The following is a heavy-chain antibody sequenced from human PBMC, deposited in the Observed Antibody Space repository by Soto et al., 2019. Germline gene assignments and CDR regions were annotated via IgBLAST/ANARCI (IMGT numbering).Heavy chain of an antibody. CDR3: AIPRKTGVTQAYFGY. CDR2: IYHSGRT. J-gene: IGHJ4*02. CDR1: GESISSSSYY. Sequence: SGTLSLTCIVSGESISSSSYYWGWIRQPPGKGLEWIGSIYHSGRTYYNPSLKSRVSISIDTSKNQFSLKLSSVTAADTALYYCAIPRKTGVTQAYFGYWGQGALVTVSS. V-gene: IGHV4-39*01. D-gene: IGHD2-21*02.